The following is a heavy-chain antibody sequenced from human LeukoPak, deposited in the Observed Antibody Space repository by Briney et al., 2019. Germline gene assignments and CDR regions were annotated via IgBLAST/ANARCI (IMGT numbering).Heavy chain of an antibody. Sequence: ASVKVSCKASGYTFTGYYMHWVRQAPGQGLEWMGWINPNSGGTNYAQKFQGRVTMTRDTSISTAYMELSRLRSDDTAVYYCARDESGGSGSYYNWFDPWGQGTLVTVSS. CDR1: GYTFTGYY. V-gene: IGHV1-2*02. J-gene: IGHJ5*02. CDR2: INPNSGGT. D-gene: IGHD3-10*01. CDR3: ARDESGGSGSYYNWFDP.